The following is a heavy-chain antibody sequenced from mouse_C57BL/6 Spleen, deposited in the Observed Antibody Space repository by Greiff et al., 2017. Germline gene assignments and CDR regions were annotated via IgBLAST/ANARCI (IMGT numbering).Heavy chain of an antibody. CDR3: AIGDDYDDGPFDY. Sequence: QVQLQQSGAELVKPGASVKVSCKASGYTFTSYWMHWVKQRPGQGLEWIGRIHPSDSDTNYNQKFKGKATLTVDKSSSTAYMQLSSLTSEDSAVYYCAIGDDYDDGPFDYGGQGTTLTVSS. V-gene: IGHV1-74*01. CDR1: GYTFTSYW. D-gene: IGHD2-4*01. CDR2: IHPSDSDT. J-gene: IGHJ2*01.